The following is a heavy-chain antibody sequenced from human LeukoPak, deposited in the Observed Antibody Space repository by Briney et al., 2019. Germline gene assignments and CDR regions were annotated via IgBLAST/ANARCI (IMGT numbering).Heavy chain of an antibody. CDR3: ARHRESGNYGFDY. V-gene: IGHV4-59*13. D-gene: IGHD1-26*01. Sequence: SETLSLTCTVSGGXISSYYWSWIRQPPGKGLEWIGYIYYSGSTNYHPSLKSRVTISVDTSKNQFSLKLNSLTAADTAVYYCARHRESGNYGFDYWGQGTLVTVSS. J-gene: IGHJ4*02. CDR1: GGXISSYY. CDR2: IYYSGST.